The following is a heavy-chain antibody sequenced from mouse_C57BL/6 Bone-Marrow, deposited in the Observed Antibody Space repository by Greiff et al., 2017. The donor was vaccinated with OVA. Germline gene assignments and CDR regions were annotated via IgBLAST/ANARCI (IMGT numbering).Heavy chain of an antibody. V-gene: IGHV5-4*01. CDR3: ARDGDYYGSRKVFDY. CDR1: GFTFSSYA. Sequence: EVQGVESGGGLVKPGGSLKLSCAASGFTFSSYAMSWVRQTPEKRLEWVATISDGGSYTYYPDNVKGRFTISRDNAKNNLYLQMSHLKSEDTAMYYCARDGDYYGSRKVFDYWGQGTTLTVSS. J-gene: IGHJ2*01. CDR2: ISDGGSYT. D-gene: IGHD1-1*01.